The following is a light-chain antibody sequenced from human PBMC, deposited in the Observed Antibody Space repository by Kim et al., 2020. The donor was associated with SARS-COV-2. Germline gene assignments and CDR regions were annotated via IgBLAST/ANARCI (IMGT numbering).Light chain of an antibody. CDR1: KLGDKY. CDR2: QDS. J-gene: IGLJ2*01. V-gene: IGLV3-1*01. CDR3: QAWDSSTEV. Sequence: SYELTQPPSVSVSPGQTASITCSGDKLGDKYACWYQQKPGQSPVLVIYQDSKRPSGIPERFSGSNSGNTATLTISGFQAMDEADYYCQAWDSSTEVFGGG.